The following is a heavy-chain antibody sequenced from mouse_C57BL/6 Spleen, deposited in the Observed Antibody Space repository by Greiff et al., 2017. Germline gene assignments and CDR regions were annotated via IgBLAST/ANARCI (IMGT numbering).Heavy chain of an antibody. D-gene: IGHD2-5*01. V-gene: IGHV1-15*01. CDR1: GYTFTDYE. CDR3: RRWEDSNNDY. J-gene: IGHJ2*01. Sequence: QVQLQQSGAELVRPGASVTLSCKASGYTFTDYEMHWVKQTPVHGLEWIGAIDPETGGTAYNQKFKGKARLTADKSSRTAYMELRSVTSEDSADYYCRRWEDSNNDYWGQGTTLTVSS. CDR2: IDPETGGT.